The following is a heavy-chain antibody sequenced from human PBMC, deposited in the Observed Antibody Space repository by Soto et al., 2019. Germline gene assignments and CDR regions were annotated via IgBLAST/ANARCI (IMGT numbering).Heavy chain of an antibody. D-gene: IGHD2-21*01. CDR1: GLTFEDYA. Sequence: EVQLVESGGGLVQPGRSLRLSCEASGLTFEDYAMHWIRQAPGKGLEWVAGINWNSGSTGYADSVKGRFTISRDNVNNSLHLEMSTLKAEATAMYYCARGRGALTVISNWFDPWGQGTLVTVSS. J-gene: IGHJ5*02. V-gene: IGHV3-9*01. CDR2: INWNSGST. CDR3: ARGRGALTVISNWFDP.